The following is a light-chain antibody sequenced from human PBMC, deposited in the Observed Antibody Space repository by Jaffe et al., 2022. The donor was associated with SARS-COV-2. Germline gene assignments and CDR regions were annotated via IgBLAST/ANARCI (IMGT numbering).Light chain of an antibody. CDR3: QQYHSYPWT. V-gene: IGKV1-5*03. J-gene: IGKJ1*01. CDR2: KAS. CDR1: QTISSW. Sequence: DIQLTQSPSTLSESVGDRVTITCRASQTISSWLAWYQQKPGKAPKLLIFKASNLETGVPSRFSGSESGTEFTLTISSLQPDDSATYYCQQYHSYPWTFGQGTKVEIK.